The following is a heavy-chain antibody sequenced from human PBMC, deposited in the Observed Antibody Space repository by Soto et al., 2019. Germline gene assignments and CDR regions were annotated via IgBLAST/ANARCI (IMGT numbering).Heavy chain of an antibody. D-gene: IGHD4-4*01. Sequence: SVKVSCKASGGTFSSYAISWVRQAPGQGLEWMGGIIPIFGTANYAQKFQGRVTIAADESTSTAYMELSSLRSEDTAVYYCARSTVTTLGYYYYGMDVWGQGTTVTVSS. J-gene: IGHJ6*02. V-gene: IGHV1-69*13. CDR3: ARSTVTTLGYYYYGMDV. CDR1: GGTFSSYA. CDR2: IIPIFGTA.